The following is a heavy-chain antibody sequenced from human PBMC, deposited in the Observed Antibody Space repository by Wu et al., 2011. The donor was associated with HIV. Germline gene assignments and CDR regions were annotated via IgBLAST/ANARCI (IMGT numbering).Heavy chain of an antibody. CDR3: ARGSGYHFNYNYLVV. Sequence: QVQPVQSGAEVKKSGSSVKVSCKASGGTFNSYAISWVRQAPGQGLEWMGGIIAIFGTANYAQKFQGRVTITADKSTTTTYMELNNLRSEDTAVYYCARGSGYHFNYNYLVVWGKGTTVTVSS. D-gene: IGHD3-22*01. J-gene: IGHJ6*03. V-gene: IGHV1-69*14. CDR1: GGTFNSYA. CDR2: IIAIFGTA.